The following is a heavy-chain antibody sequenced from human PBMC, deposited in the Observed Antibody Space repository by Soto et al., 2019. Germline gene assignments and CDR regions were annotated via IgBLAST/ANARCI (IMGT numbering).Heavy chain of an antibody. CDR2: IYYSGST. Sequence: SETLSLTCTVSGGSISGYSWSWIRQSPGKGLEWIGYIYYSGSTNYNPSLKSRVTISVDTSKNRFSLKLSSVTVADSAVYYCARAQAAYYFDYWGQGTVVTVYS. CDR1: GGSISGYS. J-gene: IGHJ4*02. CDR3: ARAQAAYYFDY. D-gene: IGHD2-15*01. V-gene: IGHV4-59*13.